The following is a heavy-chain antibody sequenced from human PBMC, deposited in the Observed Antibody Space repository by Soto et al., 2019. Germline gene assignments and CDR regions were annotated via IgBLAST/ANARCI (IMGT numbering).Heavy chain of an antibody. CDR1: GFTFSDCA. V-gene: IGHV3-21*01. Sequence: PGGSLRPSCEASGFTFSDCAMSWVRQTQEKGLEWVSSISTTSSYTHYSDAVKGRFTISRDNANNSLFLQMKSLRAEDTATYYCARDLALAGNYWGQGVLVTVSS. CDR3: ARDLALAGNY. D-gene: IGHD6-19*01. J-gene: IGHJ4*02. CDR2: ISTTSSYT.